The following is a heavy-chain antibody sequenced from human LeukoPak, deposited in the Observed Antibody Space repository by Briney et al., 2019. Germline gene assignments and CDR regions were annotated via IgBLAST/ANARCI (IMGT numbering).Heavy chain of an antibody. CDR3: ARGFCSGGDCYSFPLQH. Sequence: PGGSLRLSCAASGFTVSSKYMSWVRQAPGKGLEWVSVIYTGGTTDYADSVEGRFTISRDNSKNTLYLQMNSLRAEDTAVYYCARGFCSGGDCYSFPLQHWGQGTLVTVSS. CDR2: IYTGGTT. CDR1: GFTVSSKY. J-gene: IGHJ1*01. V-gene: IGHV3-66*01. D-gene: IGHD2-21*02.